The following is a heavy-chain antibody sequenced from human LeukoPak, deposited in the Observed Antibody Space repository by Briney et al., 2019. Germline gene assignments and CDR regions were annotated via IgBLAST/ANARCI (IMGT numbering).Heavy chain of an antibody. V-gene: IGHV3-23*05. CDR2: ITGISSNT. CDR3: ANSPRFARGWLPPTYFDY. D-gene: IGHD6-19*01. Sequence: GGSLRLSCAASGFTFSNTAMTWVRQAPGKGPEWVSSITGISSNTYYADSVKGRFTISRDNSRNTLFLQMTNLRVDDTAMYYCANSPRFARGWLPPTYFDYWGQGTLVTVSS. J-gene: IGHJ4*02. CDR1: GFTFSNTA.